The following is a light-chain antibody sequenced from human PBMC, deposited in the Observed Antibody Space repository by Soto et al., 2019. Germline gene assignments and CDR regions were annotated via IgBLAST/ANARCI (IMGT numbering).Light chain of an antibody. Sequence: QSALTQLASVSGSPGQSITISCTGTSSDVGGYNYVSWYQQHPGKAPKLMIYDVSNRPSGDSNGFSGYKSGNTASLTISGLQAEDEADYYCTSYTSSSTLVVFGGGTQVTVL. CDR2: DVS. J-gene: IGLJ2*01. V-gene: IGLV2-14*01. CDR1: SSDVGGYNY. CDR3: TSYTSSSTLVV.